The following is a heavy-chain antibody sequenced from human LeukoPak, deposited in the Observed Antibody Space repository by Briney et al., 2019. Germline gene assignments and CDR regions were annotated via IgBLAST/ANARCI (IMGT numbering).Heavy chain of an antibody. CDR2: ISAYNGNT. CDR3: SRNKVRGVFNWFDP. Sequence: ASVKVSCKASGYTFTSYGISWVRQAPGQGLEWMGWISAYNGNTNYAQKLHGRVTMTTDTSTSTAYMELRSLRSDDTAVYYCSRNKVRGVFNWFDPWGQGTLVTVSS. CDR1: GYTFTSYG. D-gene: IGHD3-10*01. J-gene: IGHJ5*02. V-gene: IGHV1-18*01.